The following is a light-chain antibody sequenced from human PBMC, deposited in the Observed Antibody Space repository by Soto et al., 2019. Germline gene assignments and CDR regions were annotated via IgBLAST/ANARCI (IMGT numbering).Light chain of an antibody. J-gene: IGKJ4*01. CDR2: GAS. V-gene: IGKV3-15*01. Sequence: EIVMTQSPATLSVSPGERATLSCRASQSISTNLAWYQQKPGQGPRLLIFGASTGDIGVPSRFSGSGSGTDFTLTISSLQSEDFAVYFCQQYYDRPLTFGGGTKVDIK. CDR1: QSISTN. CDR3: QQYYDRPLT.